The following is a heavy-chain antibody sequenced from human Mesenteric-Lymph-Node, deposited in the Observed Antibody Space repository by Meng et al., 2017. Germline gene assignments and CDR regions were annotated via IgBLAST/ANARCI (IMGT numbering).Heavy chain of an antibody. V-gene: IGHV4-30-4*08. CDR1: GGSISSGGYY. CDR3: ASFDHIPRRNYFDY. CDR2: IYYSGST. Sequence: QVELQESGPGLVKPSQTLSLTCTVSGGSISSGGYYWSWIRQHPGKGLEWIGYIYYSGSTYYNPSLKSRVSISVDTSKNQFSLNLNSMTAADTAVYYCASFDHIPRRNYFDYWGQGTLVTVSS. D-gene: IGHD2-21*01. J-gene: IGHJ4*02.